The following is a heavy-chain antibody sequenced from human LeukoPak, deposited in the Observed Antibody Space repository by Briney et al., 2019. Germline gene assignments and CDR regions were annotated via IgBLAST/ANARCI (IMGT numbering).Heavy chain of an antibody. J-gene: IGHJ5*02. CDR3: ARGLPVYVEQQTRDRWFDP. CDR2: INHSGST. Sequence: PSETLSLTCAVYGGSFSGYYWSWIRQPPGKGLEWIGEINHSGSTNYNPSLKSRVTISVDTSKNKFSLKLSSVTAADTAVYYCARGLPVYVEQQTRDRWFDPWGQGTLVTVSS. V-gene: IGHV4-34*01. D-gene: IGHD6-13*01. CDR1: GGSFSGYY.